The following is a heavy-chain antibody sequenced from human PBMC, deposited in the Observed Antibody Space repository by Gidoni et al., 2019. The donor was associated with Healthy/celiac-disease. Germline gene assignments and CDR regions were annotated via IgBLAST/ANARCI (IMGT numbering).Heavy chain of an antibody. J-gene: IGHJ4*02. D-gene: IGHD3-16*02. CDR1: GFTFSAYY. CDR3: ARVGLDYVWGSYRYTGFFDY. Sequence: QVQLVESGGGLVKPGGSLRLSCAASGFTFSAYYMSWIRPAPGKGLEWVSYISSSGSTIYYADSVKGRFTISRDNAKNSLYLQMNSLRAEDTAVYYCARVGLDYVWGSYRYTGFFDYWGQGTLVTVSS. V-gene: IGHV3-11*01. CDR2: ISSSGSTI.